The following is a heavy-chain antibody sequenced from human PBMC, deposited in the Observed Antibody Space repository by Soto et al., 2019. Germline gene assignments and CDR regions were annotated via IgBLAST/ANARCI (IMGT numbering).Heavy chain of an antibody. D-gene: IGHD2-21*02. CDR1: GYTFTSYD. J-gene: IGHJ6*02. Sequence: ASVKVSCKASGYTFTSYDFNCVRPATGQGLEWLGWMNPNSGTTGYAQRFQGRVTMTRNTAISTAYMELSSLRSEDTAVYYCASEYCGGDCYSAARYGMDVWGQGTTVTVSS. V-gene: IGHV1-8*01. CDR3: ASEYCGGDCYSAARYGMDV. CDR2: MNPNSGTT.